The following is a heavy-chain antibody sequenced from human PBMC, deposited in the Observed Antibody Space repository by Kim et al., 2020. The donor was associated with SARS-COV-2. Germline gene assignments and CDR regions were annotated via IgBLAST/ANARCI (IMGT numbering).Heavy chain of an antibody. Sequence: SETLSLTCSVSGGSISTDSYYWGWIRQPPGKGLEWIGNIYYTGTTYYNPSLKSRVTVSSDHSKSQFSLNLRSVTAADTAVYYCARPDSYRSDVFDIWGQGTMVTVTS. CDR2: IYYTGTT. J-gene: IGHJ3*02. CDR1: GGSISTDSYY. CDR3: ARPDSYRSDVFDI. V-gene: IGHV4-39*01. D-gene: IGHD3-22*01.